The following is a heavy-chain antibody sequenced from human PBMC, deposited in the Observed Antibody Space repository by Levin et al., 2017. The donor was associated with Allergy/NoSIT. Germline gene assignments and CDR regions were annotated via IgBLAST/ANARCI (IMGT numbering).Heavy chain of an antibody. Sequence: AGGSLRLSCAASGFTFSSYGMHWVRQAPGKGLEWVAVIWYDGSNKYYADSVKGRFTISRDNSKNTLYLQMNSLRAEDTAVYYCAREREPYDAFDIWGQGTMVTVSS. CDR2: IWYDGSNK. J-gene: IGHJ3*02. V-gene: IGHV3-33*01. CDR3: AREREPYDAFDI. CDR1: GFTFSSYG.